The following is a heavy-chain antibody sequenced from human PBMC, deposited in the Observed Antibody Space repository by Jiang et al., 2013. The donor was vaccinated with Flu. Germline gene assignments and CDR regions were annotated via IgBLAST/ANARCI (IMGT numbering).Heavy chain of an antibody. D-gene: IGHD4-17*01. CDR2: ISSSSSYI. Sequence: SCAASGFTFSSYSMNWVRQAPGKGLEWVSSISSSSSYIYYADSVKGRFTISRDNAKNSLYLQMNSLRAEDTAVYYCARYGDFPNSETYYYYGMDVWGQGTTVTVSS. J-gene: IGHJ6*02. CDR3: ARYGDFPNSETYYYYGMDV. V-gene: IGHV3-21*01. CDR1: GFTFSSYS.